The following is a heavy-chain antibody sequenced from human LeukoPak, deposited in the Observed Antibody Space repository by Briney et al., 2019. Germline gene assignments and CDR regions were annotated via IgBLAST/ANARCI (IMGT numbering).Heavy chain of an antibody. D-gene: IGHD2-21*02. CDR2: ISSGGSII. CDR1: GFTFSTYE. CDR3: ARYCGGDCYYDY. Sequence: GGSLRLSCTASGFTFSTYEMNWVRQAPGKGLEWVSYISSGGSIIYYADSVKGRFTISRDNAKNSLYLQMSSLRAEDTAVYYCARYCGGDCYYDYWGQGTLVTVSS. V-gene: IGHV3-48*03. J-gene: IGHJ4*02.